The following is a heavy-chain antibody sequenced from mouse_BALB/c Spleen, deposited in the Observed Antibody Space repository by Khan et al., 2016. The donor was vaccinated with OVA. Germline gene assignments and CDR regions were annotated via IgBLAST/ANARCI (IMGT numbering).Heavy chain of an antibody. CDR2: IWSDGST. J-gene: IGHJ4*01. V-gene: IGHV2-6-1*01. D-gene: IGHD2-10*01. CDR1: GFSLTNYG. CDR3: ARQPYYHYYIMDY. Sequence: QVQLKESGPGLVAPSQSLPITCTISGFSLTNYGVYWVRQPPGKGLEWLVVIWSDGSTTYNSTLKSRLSISKDNSKSQVFLKMNSLQTDDTAMYYCARQPYYHYYIMDYWGQGTSVTVSS.